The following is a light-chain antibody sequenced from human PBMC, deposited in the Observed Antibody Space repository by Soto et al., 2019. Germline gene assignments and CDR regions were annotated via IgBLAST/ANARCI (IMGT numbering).Light chain of an antibody. CDR1: QSVSRN. CDR3: QQYGAWPPDT. J-gene: IGKJ2*01. Sequence: EVVLTQSPATLSVSPGDRATLSCRASQSVSRNLAWYQQKPGQAPRLLIYGASTRATGVPARFSGSGSATEFTLSISSLQSEDVAVYYCQQYGAWPPDTFGQGTKLEI. V-gene: IGKV3-15*01. CDR2: GAS.